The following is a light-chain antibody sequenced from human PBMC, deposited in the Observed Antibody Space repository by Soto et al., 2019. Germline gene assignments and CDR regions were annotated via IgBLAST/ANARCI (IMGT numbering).Light chain of an antibody. Sequence: DIQMTQSPSTLSSSVGDKVTITCRASQIIGDYLAWYQQKPGKAPVLLIYSAYTIESGVPSRFSGSGSGTDFTLTISSLEPDDFATYYCQQYGVYSPWTFGGGTKVEI. CDR3: QQYGVYSPWT. V-gene: IGKV1-5*03. J-gene: IGKJ4*01. CDR1: QIIGDY. CDR2: SAY.